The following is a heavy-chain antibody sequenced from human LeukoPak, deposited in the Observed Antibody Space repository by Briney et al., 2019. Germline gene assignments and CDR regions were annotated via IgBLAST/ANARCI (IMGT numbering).Heavy chain of an antibody. Sequence: GGSLRLSCAASGVTLSTYAMSWARQAPGKGLEWVSGISSSGSGDNTYYADSVKGRFTISRDISKNTLYLQMNSLTAEDTAVYYCARDRSYYYYGMDVWGQGTTVTVSS. V-gene: IGHV3-23*01. CDR1: GVTLSTYA. CDR2: ISSSGSGDNT. J-gene: IGHJ6*02. CDR3: ARDRSYYYYGMDV.